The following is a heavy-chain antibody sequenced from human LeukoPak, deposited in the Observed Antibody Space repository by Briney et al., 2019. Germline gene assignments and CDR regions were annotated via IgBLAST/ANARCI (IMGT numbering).Heavy chain of an antibody. D-gene: IGHD3-10*01. CDR3: ATSYGSGSSPRGMDV. Sequence: SETLSLTCTVSGGSISSSSYYWGWIRQHPGKGLEWIGYIYYSGSTYYNPSLKSRVTISVDTSKNQFSLKLSSVTAADTAVYYCATSYGSGSSPRGMDVWGQGTTVTVSS. CDR2: IYYSGST. V-gene: IGHV4-31*03. CDR1: GGSISSSSYY. J-gene: IGHJ6*02.